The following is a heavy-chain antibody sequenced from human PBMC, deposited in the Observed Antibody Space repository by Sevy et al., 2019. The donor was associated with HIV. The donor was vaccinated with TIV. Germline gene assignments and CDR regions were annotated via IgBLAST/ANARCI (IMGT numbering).Heavy chain of an antibody. V-gene: IGHV4-34*01. CDR2: INHSGST. CDR1: GGSFSGYY. D-gene: IGHD2-2*01. J-gene: IGHJ3*02. Sequence: SETLSLTCAVYGGSFSGYYWSWIRQPPGKGLEWIGEINHSGSTNYNPSLKSRVTISVDTSKNQFSLKLSSVNAADTAVYYCARHCGSTSCSHAFDIWGQGTMVTVSS. CDR3: ARHCGSTSCSHAFDI.